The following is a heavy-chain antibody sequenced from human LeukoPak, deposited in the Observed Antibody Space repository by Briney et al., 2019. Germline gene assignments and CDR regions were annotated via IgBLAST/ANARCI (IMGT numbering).Heavy chain of an antibody. CDR3: ARNYYDSSGYQEATFNY. D-gene: IGHD3-22*01. Sequence: TGGSLRLSCAASGFTFSNARMSWVRQAPRKGLERVAGLWYDGGYKYYADSVKGRFTISRDNSKNTLFLQMDSLRAEDTAVYYCARNYYDSSGYQEATFNYWGQGTLVTVSS. V-gene: IGHV3-33*08. J-gene: IGHJ4*02. CDR1: GFTFSNAR. CDR2: LWYDGGYK.